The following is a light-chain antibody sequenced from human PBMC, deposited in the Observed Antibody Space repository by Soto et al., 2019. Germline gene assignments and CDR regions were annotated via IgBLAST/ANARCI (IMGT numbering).Light chain of an antibody. Sequence: QSALTQPASVSGSPGQSITISCTGTSSDVGSYNLVSWYQQHPGKAPKLMIYEGSKRPSGVSNRFSGSKSGKTASLTISGLQAEDEADYYCCSYAGSSTCVFGTGTKVTVL. CDR1: SSDVGSYNL. J-gene: IGLJ1*01. V-gene: IGLV2-23*01. CDR2: EGS. CDR3: CSYAGSSTCV.